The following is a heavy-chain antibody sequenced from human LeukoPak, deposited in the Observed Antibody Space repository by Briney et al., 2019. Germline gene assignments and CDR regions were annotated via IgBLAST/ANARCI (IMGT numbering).Heavy chain of an antibody. CDR3: ARDGGSGILD. Sequence: GGSLRLSCAASGFTFSNYEMNWGRQAPGRGLEWVSYISSSASTIYYADSVKGRFTISRDNAKNSLSLLMNSLRAEDTAVYYCARDGGSGILDWGQGTLVTVSS. CDR1: GFTFSNYE. V-gene: IGHV3-48*03. D-gene: IGHD3-10*01. CDR2: ISSSASTI. J-gene: IGHJ4*02.